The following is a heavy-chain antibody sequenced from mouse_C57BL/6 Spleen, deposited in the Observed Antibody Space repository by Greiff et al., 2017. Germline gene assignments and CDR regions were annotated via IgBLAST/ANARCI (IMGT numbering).Heavy chain of an antibody. Sequence: QVQLQQPGAELVMPGASVKLSCKASGYTFTSYWMHWVKQRPGQGLEWIGEIDPSDSYTNYNQKFKGKSTLTVDKSSSTAYMQLSSLASEDSAVYYCARRRMDYWCQGTAVTVSS. J-gene: IGHJ4*01. CDR2: IDPSDSYT. CDR3: ARRRMDY. CDR1: GYTFTSYW. V-gene: IGHV1-69*01.